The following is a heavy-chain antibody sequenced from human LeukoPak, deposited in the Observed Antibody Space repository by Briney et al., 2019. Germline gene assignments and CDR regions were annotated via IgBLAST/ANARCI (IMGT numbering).Heavy chain of an antibody. CDR2: TYYKSKWYN. D-gene: IGHD6-13*01. Sequence: SQTLSLTRAISGDSVSSNSAAWNWIRQSPSRGLEWLGRTYYKSKWYNDYALSVKSRISINPDTSKNQFSLQLNSVTPEDTAVYYCARVQQLGQGFHCWGLGTLVTVSS. J-gene: IGHJ4*02. CDR3: ARVQQLGQGFHC. V-gene: IGHV6-1*01. CDR1: GDSVSSNSAA.